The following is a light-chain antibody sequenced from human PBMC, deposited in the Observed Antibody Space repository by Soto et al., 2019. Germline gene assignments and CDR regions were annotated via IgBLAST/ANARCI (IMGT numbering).Light chain of an antibody. CDR1: SSNIGTYY. Sequence: QSVLTQPPSASGTPGQRVTISCSGSSSNIGTYYVSWYQQLPGTAPKLLIYRNNQRPSGVPDRFSGSKSGTSASLAISGLRSDDEADYYCAAWDDRLSGYVFGTGTKHTVL. V-gene: IGLV1-47*01. CDR2: RNN. CDR3: AAWDDRLSGYV. J-gene: IGLJ1*01.